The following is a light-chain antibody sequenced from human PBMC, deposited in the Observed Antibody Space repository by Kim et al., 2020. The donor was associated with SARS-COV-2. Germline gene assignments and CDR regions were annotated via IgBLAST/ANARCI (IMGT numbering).Light chain of an antibody. Sequence: QSVLTQPPSASGTPGQRVTISCSGSSSNIGSNTVNWYQQLPGTAPKLLIYSNNQLPSGVPDRFSGSKSGTSASLAISGLQSEDEADYYCAAWDDSLNAYNYVFGTGTKVTVL. CDR3: AAWDDSLNAYNYV. CDR2: SNN. V-gene: IGLV1-44*01. CDR1: SSNIGSNT. J-gene: IGLJ1*01.